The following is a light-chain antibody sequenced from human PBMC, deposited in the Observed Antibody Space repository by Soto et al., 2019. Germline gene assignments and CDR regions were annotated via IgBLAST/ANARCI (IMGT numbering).Light chain of an antibody. CDR1: QSVGST. CDR2: GAS. J-gene: IGKJ4*02. CDR3: QQYSTSLT. V-gene: IGKV3-15*01. Sequence: EILMTQSPATLSVSPGERVILSCRASQSVGSTLAWYQQKPGQAPRLLIRGASTRATGVPARFSGSGSGTEFTLTSSSRQSEDFAVYYCQQYSTSLTFGGGTTLELK.